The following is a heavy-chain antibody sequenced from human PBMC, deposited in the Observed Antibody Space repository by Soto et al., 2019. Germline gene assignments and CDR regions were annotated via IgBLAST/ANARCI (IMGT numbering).Heavy chain of an antibody. V-gene: IGHV6-1*01. CDR2: TYYRSKWYN. CDR1: GDSVASNSAA. D-gene: IGHD6-19*01. Sequence: SQTLSLTCAISGDSVASNSAAWNWIRQSPSRGLEWLGRTYYRSKWYNDYAVSVKSRITINPDTTKNQFSLQLNSVTPEDTAVYYCARDGMSSGWYVFVIDYWGQGNLVTVSS. CDR3: ARDGMSSGWYVFVIDY. J-gene: IGHJ4*02.